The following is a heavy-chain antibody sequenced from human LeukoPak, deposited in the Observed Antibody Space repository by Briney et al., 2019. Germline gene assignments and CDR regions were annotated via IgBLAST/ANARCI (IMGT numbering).Heavy chain of an antibody. CDR2: ITSAGAT. V-gene: IGHV3-66*01. CDR3: ASRESPGYSYGMDV. Sequence: GGSLRLSCAASGFTVSKNYMTWVRQAPGKGLDCVSVITSAGATYYADSVKGRFIISRDNSQNTLYLQMNSLRAEDTAVYYCASRESPGYSYGMDVWGQGTTVTVSS. D-gene: IGHD3-10*01. J-gene: IGHJ6*02. CDR1: GFTVSKNY.